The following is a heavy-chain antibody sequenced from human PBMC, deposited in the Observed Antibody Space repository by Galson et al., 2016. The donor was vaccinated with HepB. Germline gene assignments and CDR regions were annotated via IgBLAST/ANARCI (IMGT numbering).Heavy chain of an antibody. CDR1: GFTLRVYW. CDR2: IKVDGNEK. Sequence: SLRLSCAASGFTLRVYWMSWVRQAPGKSLERVATIKVDGNEKYYVDSVKGRFTISGDNAKNSMYLQMNSLRAEDTAVYYCARDLSVWLRGIDSWDQGTLVTVSS. V-gene: IGHV3-7*03. J-gene: IGHJ5*01. CDR3: ARDLSVWLRGIDS. D-gene: IGHD6-19*01.